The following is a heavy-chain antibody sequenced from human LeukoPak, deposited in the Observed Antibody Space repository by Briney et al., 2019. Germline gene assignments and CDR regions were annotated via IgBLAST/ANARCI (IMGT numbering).Heavy chain of an antibody. D-gene: IGHD3-3*01. CDR2: IYGGGST. J-gene: IGHJ6*02. CDR3: AKDHWAIFGVVLGRFHYYGMDV. Sequence: GGSLTLSCVVSGFTVSNNYMKWVRQAPGKGLEWVSTIYGGGSTYYADSVRGRFTISRHNSKNTLYLQMDSLRAEDTAVYYCAKDHWAIFGVVLGRFHYYGMDVWGQGTTVTVSS. CDR1: GFTVSNNY. V-gene: IGHV3-53*04.